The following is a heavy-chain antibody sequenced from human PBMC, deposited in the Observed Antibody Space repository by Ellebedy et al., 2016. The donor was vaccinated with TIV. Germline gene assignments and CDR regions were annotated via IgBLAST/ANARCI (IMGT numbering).Heavy chain of an antibody. CDR2: ISGSDGST. V-gene: IGHV3-23*01. CDR1: GFTFGNYA. J-gene: IGHJ4*02. Sequence: PGGSLRLSCAASGFTFGNYAMNWVRQAPGKGLEWVSVISGSDGSTYYADSVKGRFTISRDNSKDSLYLQMNSLRAEDTAVYFCVRRSSGWYFDSWGQGTLVTVSS. CDR3: VRRSSGWYFDS. D-gene: IGHD6-19*01.